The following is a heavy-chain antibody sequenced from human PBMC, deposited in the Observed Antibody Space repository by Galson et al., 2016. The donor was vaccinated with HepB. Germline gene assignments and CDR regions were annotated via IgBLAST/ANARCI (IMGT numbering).Heavy chain of an antibody. J-gene: IGHJ6*02. D-gene: IGHD6-13*01. CDR1: GFDFSRSD. CDR2: TGTNGDT. CDR3: AREWTTTWYVDGMDV. Sequence: SLRLSCAASGFDFSRSDFHWVRRTPGKGLEWVSGTGTNGDTYYSGSVKGRFTISREDAKDSLHLQMNSLRAEDTAVYYCAREWTTTWYVDGMDVWGPGTTVTVSS. V-gene: IGHV3-13*01.